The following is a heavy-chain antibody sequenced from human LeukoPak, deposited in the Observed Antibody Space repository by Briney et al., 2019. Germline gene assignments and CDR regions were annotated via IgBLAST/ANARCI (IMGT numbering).Heavy chain of an antibody. Sequence: PGGSLRLSCVASGFTFRSYTMNWVRQAPGKGLEWVSAISKSSTYIHYADSVKGRFTISRDNSKNTLSLQMNSLRAEDTAVYYCAKVHGPLAYYYDSSGYYGYWGQGTLVTVSS. V-gene: IGHV3-21*04. D-gene: IGHD3-22*01. CDR3: AKVHGPLAYYYDSSGYYGY. CDR1: GFTFRSYT. J-gene: IGHJ4*02. CDR2: ISKSSTYI.